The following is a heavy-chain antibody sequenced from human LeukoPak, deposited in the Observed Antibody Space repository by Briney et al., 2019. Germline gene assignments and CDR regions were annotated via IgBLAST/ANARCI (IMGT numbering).Heavy chain of an antibody. J-gene: IGHJ3*02. CDR3: AREKVLRYFDWNRRYAFDI. Sequence: ASVKVSCKASGYTFTGYYMHWVRQAPGQGLEWMGWINPNSGGTNYAQKFQGRVTMTRDTSISTAYMELSRLRSDDTAVYYCAREKVLRYFDWNRRYAFDIWGQGTMVTVSS. CDR2: INPNSGGT. V-gene: IGHV1-2*02. CDR1: GYTFTGYY. D-gene: IGHD3-9*01.